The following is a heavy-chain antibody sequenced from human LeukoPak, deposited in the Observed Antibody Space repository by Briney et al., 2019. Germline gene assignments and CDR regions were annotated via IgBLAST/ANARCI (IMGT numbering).Heavy chain of an antibody. CDR3: ARHALTVTTTNWFDP. D-gene: IGHD4-17*01. CDR2: IYPSDSDT. J-gene: IGHJ5*02. V-gene: IGHV5-51*01. CDR1: GLNFANSW. Sequence: PGESLKISCKASGLNFANSWIGWVRQMPGKGLEWMGIIYPSDSDTRYNPSFQGQVTISVDKSISTAYLQWSSLKASDTAMYYCARHALTVTTTNWFDPWGQGTLVTVSS.